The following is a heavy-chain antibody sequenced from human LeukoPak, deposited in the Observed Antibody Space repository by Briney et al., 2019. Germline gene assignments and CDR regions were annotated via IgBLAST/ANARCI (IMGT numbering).Heavy chain of an antibody. J-gene: IGHJ4*02. CDR1: GGSISSYY. CDR3: ARHPFATPFDH. CDR2: VFHTGDT. Sequence: PSETLSLTCTVSGGSISSYYWGWIRQPPGKGLERIGYVFHTGDTNSNPSLKSRVTVSLDTSTSQVSLRLTSMTAADTAVYYCARHPFATPFDHWGRGILVTVSS. V-gene: IGHV4-59*08. D-gene: IGHD2-15*01.